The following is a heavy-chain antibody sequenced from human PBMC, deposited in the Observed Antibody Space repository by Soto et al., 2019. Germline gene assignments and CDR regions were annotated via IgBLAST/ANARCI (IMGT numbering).Heavy chain of an antibody. V-gene: IGHV3-33*01. J-gene: IGHJ6*02. CDR3: ARLEYQLPGSPNYYYYGMDV. Sequence: PGGSLRLSCAASGFTFSSYGMHWVRQAPGKGLEWVAVIWYDGSNKYYADSVKGRFTISRDNSKNTLYLQMNSLRAEDTAVYYCARLEYQLPGSPNYYYYGMDVWGQGTTVTVSS. CDR2: IWYDGSNK. D-gene: IGHD2-2*01. CDR1: GFTFSSYG.